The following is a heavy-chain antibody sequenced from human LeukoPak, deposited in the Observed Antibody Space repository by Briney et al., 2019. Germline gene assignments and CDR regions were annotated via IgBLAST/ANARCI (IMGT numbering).Heavy chain of an antibody. J-gene: IGHJ5*02. CDR2: IYYSGST. CDR3: ARGVDRYWFDP. Sequence: PSETLSLTCTVSGGPISSGGYYWSWIRQHPGKGLEWIGYIYYSGSTYYNPSLKSRVTISVDTSKNQFSLKLSSVTAADTAVYYCARGVDRYWFDPWGQGTLVTVSS. V-gene: IGHV4-31*03. D-gene: IGHD3-22*01. CDR1: GGPISSGGYY.